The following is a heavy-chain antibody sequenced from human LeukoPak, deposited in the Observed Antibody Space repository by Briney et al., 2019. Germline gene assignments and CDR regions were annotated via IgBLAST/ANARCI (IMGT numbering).Heavy chain of an antibody. Sequence: SGTLSLTCAVSGGSISSSNWWSWVRQPPGKGLEWIGEIYHSGSTNYNPSLKSRVTMSVDKSKNQFSLKLSSVTAADTAVYYCARRIVVVTAPAYGMDVWGQGTTVTVSS. J-gene: IGHJ6*02. D-gene: IGHD2-21*02. V-gene: IGHV4-4*02. CDR1: GGSISSSNW. CDR3: ARRIVVVTAPAYGMDV. CDR2: IYHSGST.